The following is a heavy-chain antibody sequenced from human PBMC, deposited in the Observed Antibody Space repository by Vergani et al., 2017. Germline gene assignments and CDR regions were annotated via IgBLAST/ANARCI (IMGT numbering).Heavy chain of an antibody. D-gene: IGHD2-2*01. CDR2: ISSSGSTI. J-gene: IGHJ6*03. CDR3: AIVVVPADPYYMDV. V-gene: IGHV3-48*03. CDR1: GFTFSSYE. Sequence: EVQLVESGGGLVQPGGSLRLSCAASGFTFSSYEMNWVRQAPGKGLEWVSYISSSGSTIYYADSVKGRFTISRDNTKNSLYLQMNSLRAEDTAVYYCAIVVVPADPYYMDVWGKGTTVTVSS.